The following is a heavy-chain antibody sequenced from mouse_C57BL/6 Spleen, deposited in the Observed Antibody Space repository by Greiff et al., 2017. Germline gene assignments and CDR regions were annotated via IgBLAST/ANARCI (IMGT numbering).Heavy chain of an antibody. Sequence: QVQLQQSGAELVRPGASVTLSCKASGYTFTDYEMHWVKQTPVHGLEWIGAIDPETGGTAYNQKFKGKAILTADKSSSTAYMELRSLTSEDSAVYYCTRRVITTVEAWFAYWGQGTLVTVSA. D-gene: IGHD1-1*01. CDR2: IDPETGGT. J-gene: IGHJ3*01. V-gene: IGHV1-15*01. CDR1: GYTFTDYE. CDR3: TRRVITTVEAWFAY.